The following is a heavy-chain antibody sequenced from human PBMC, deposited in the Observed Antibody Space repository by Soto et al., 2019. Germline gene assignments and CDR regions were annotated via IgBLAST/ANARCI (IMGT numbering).Heavy chain of an antibody. Sequence: SETLSLTCTVSGGSISSGGYYWSWIRQHPGKGLEWIGYIYYSGSTYYNPSLKSRVTISVDTSKNQFSLKLSSVTAADTAVYYCARDLRYGSGSYYTHSYFDYWGQGTRVTVAS. CDR3: ARDLRYGSGSYYTHSYFDY. J-gene: IGHJ4*02. CDR1: GGSISSGGYY. V-gene: IGHV4-31*03. CDR2: IYYSGST. D-gene: IGHD3-10*01.